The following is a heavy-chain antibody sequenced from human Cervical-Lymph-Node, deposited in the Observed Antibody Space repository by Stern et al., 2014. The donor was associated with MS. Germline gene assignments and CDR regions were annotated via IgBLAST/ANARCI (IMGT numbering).Heavy chain of an antibody. CDR2: ISWNTGII. J-gene: IGHJ4*02. CDR1: GFTFDDYA. V-gene: IGHV3-9*01. CDR3: AKDKGGGYDNVEEYYFDY. D-gene: IGHD5-12*01. Sequence: EVQLVESGGGLVQPGRSLRLSCASSGFTFDDYAMHWVRHAPGKGLEWDSGISWNTGIIGYADSVKGRFTISRDDAKNSLFLQMNSLRAEDTALYYCAKDKGGGYDNVEEYYFDYWGQGTLVTVSS.